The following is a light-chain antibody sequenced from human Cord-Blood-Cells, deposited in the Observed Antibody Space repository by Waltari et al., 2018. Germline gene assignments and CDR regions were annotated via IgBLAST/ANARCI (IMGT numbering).Light chain of an antibody. J-gene: IGLJ2*01. CDR1: KLGDKY. Sequence: SYELTPQPSVSVSPGRTASITCSGDKLGDKYACWYQPKPGQSPVLVIYQDSKRPSGIPERFSGSNSGNTATLTISGTQAMDEADYYCQAWDSSTVVFGGGTKLTVL. CDR2: QDS. CDR3: QAWDSSTVV. V-gene: IGLV3-1*01.